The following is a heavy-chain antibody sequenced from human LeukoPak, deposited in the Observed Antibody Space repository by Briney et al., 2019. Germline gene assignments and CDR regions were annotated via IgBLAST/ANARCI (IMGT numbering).Heavy chain of an antibody. CDR1: GGSFSGYY. D-gene: IGHD5-18*01. J-gene: IGHJ6*02. CDR3: ARAYGYSGSYYYYGMDV. V-gene: IGHV4-34*01. CDR2: INHSGST. Sequence: SETLSLTCAVYGGSFSGYYWSWIRQPPGKGLEWIGEINHSGSTNYNPSLKGRVTISVDTSKNQFSLKLSSVTAADTAVYYCARAYGYSGSYYYYGMDVWGQGTTVTVSS.